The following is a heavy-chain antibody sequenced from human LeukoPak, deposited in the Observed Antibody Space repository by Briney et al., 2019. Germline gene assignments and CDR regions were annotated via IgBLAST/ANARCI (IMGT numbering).Heavy chain of an antibody. CDR1: GFTFNIYS. V-gene: IGHV3-23*01. D-gene: IGHD5-18*01. CDR2: ITSSGDAT. CDR3: ANQRGYSYGSTQNYYYYMDV. Sequence: GGSLRLSCAASGFTFNIYSMSWVRQAPGKGLEWVSSITSSGDATFYADSVKDRFTISRDNSKNTLYLQMNSLGAEDTAVYYCANQRGYSYGSTQNYYYYMDVWGKGTTVTVSS. J-gene: IGHJ6*03.